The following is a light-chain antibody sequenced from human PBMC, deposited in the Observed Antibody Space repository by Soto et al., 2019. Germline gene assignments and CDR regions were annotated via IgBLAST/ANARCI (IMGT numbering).Light chain of an antibody. Sequence: QSALTQPASVSGSPGQSITISCTGTSSDVGGYNYVSWYQQHPGKAPKLMIYEVTNRPSGVSNRFSGSKSGNTASLTLSGLQAEVEADYYCSSYASSSTLLVFGGGTKLTVL. CDR3: SSYASSSTLLV. CDR2: EVT. V-gene: IGLV2-14*01. CDR1: SSDVGGYNY. J-gene: IGLJ3*02.